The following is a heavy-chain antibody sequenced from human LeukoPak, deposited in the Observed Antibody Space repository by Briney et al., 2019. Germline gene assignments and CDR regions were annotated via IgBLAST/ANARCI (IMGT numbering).Heavy chain of an antibody. CDR2: IDEDGSGK. J-gene: IGHJ4*02. Sequence: PGGSLRLSCAASGFTFSGNWMSWVRQAPGKGLEWLANIDEDGSGKYYMESVKGRFTISRDNARNSLYLQINSLRADDTAVYYCARDAKYYHDSSGYHWGQGTLVTVSS. CDR1: GFTFSGNW. V-gene: IGHV3-7*01. D-gene: IGHD3-22*01. CDR3: ARDAKYYHDSSGYH.